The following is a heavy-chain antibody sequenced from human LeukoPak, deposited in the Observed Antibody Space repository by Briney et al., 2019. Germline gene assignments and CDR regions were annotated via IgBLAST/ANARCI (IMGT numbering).Heavy chain of an antibody. CDR1: GFTFSSYG. CDR2: ISGSGGST. V-gene: IGHV3-23*01. D-gene: IGHD1-26*01. J-gene: IGHJ4*02. Sequence: GGSLRLSCAASGFTFSSYGMSWVRQAPGKGLEWVSAISGSGGSTYYADSVKGRFTISRDNSKNTLYLQMNSLRAEDTAVYYCAKGVGFPNYFDYWGQGTLVTVFS. CDR3: AKGVGFPNYFDY.